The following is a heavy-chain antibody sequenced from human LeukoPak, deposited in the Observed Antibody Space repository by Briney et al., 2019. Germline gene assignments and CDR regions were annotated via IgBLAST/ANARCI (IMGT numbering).Heavy chain of an antibody. CDR2: ISAYNGNT. CDR1: GYTFTSYG. D-gene: IGHD6-19*01. V-gene: IGHV1-18*01. CDR3: ARGVQAVAGTGWDY. J-gene: IGHJ4*02. Sequence: ASVKVSCKASGYTFTSYGISWVRQAPGQGLEWMGWISAYNGNTNYAQKLQGRVTMTTDTSTSTACMELRSLRAEDTAVYYCARGVQAVAGTGWDYWGQGTLVTVSS.